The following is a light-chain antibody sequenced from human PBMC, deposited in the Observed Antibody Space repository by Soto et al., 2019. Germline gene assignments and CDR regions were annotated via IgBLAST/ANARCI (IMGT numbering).Light chain of an antibody. CDR2: GPS. CDR1: QSISSN. V-gene: IGKV3-15*01. Sequence: EIVRTQSPATLSVSPGERATLSCRASQSISSNLAWYQQKPGQAPRLLIYGPSTRATGVPARFSGSGSGTEFTLTISSLQSEDFAMYYCQQYTHWPVWSFGQGTKVEIK. CDR3: QQYTHWPVWS. J-gene: IGKJ1*01.